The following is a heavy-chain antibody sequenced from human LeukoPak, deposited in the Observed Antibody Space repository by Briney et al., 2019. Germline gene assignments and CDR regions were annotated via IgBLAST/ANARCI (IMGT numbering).Heavy chain of an antibody. J-gene: IGHJ3*02. CDR2: FSGSGGST. Sequence: PGGSLRLSCAASGFTFSSYAMSWVRQAPGKGLECISGFSGSGGSTYYADSVKGRFTISRDNAKNSLYLQIHSLRAEDTAVYYCARDWYNNSDAFDIWGQGTMVTVSS. CDR1: GFTFSSYA. V-gene: IGHV3-23*01. D-gene: IGHD4-11*01. CDR3: ARDWYNNSDAFDI.